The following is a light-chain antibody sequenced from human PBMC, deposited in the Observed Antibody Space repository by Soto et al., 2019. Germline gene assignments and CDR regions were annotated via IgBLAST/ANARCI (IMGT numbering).Light chain of an antibody. CDR3: QQYNSYPIT. CDR2: KAS. V-gene: IGKV1-5*03. Sequence: DVQTTKKNTTLSGSVGDRVTITCLASQTISSWLAWYQEKPGKAPKLLIYKASTLKSGVPSRFSGSGSGTEFTLTISSLQPDDFATYVCQQYNSYPITFGQGRLLAV. J-gene: IGKJ5*01. CDR1: QTISSW.